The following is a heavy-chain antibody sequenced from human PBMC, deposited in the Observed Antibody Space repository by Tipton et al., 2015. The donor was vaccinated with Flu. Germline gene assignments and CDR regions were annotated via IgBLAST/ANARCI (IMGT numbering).Heavy chain of an antibody. V-gene: IGHV3-53*01. CDR1: GFTVSSNY. CDR3: ARESYGGNSGSFDY. J-gene: IGHJ4*02. Sequence: SLRLSCAASGFTVSSNYMSWVRQAPRKGLEWVSVIYSGGSTYYADSVKGRFTISRDNSKNTLYLQINSLRAEDTAVYYRARESYGGNSGSFDYWGQGTLVTGSS. D-gene: IGHD4-23*01. CDR2: IYSGGST.